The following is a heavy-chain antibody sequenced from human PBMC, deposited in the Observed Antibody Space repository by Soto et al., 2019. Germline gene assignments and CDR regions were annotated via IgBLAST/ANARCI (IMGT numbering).Heavy chain of an antibody. D-gene: IGHD3-22*01. Sequence: PGGALRFSCAASGFTFSNYAMSWVRQAPGKGLEWVSSITGSGDYTYYADSVKGRFTISRDNSKNTLYLQMNSLRAEDTAVYYFAKARYYDSTGYLYYFDYWGQGTLVTVSS. CDR2: ITGSGDYT. J-gene: IGHJ4*02. CDR3: AKARYYDSTGYLYYFDY. CDR1: GFTFSNYA. V-gene: IGHV3-23*01.